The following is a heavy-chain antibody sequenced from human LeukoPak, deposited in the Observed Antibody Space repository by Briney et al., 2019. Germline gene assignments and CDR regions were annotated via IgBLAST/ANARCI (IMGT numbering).Heavy chain of an antibody. CDR3: ARRDSSGYSHGFDY. CDR1: GFTFSSYS. CDR2: ISSSSSTI. D-gene: IGHD3-22*01. Sequence: PGGSLRLFCAASGFTFSSYSMNWVRQAPGQGLEWVSYISSSSSTIYYADSVKGRFTISRDNAKNSLYLQMNSLRAEDTAVYYCARRDSSGYSHGFDYWGQGTLVTVSS. V-gene: IGHV3-48*01. J-gene: IGHJ4*02.